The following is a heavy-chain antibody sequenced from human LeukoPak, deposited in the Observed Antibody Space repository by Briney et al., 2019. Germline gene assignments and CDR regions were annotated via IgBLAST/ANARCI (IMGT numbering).Heavy chain of an antibody. CDR1: GFTFSSYS. CDR3: ARDIYDFWSGYYKWPYYYYYYMDV. J-gene: IGHJ6*03. CDR2: ISSSSSTI. Sequence: GGSLRLSCAASGFTFSSYSMNWVRQAPGKGLEWVSYISSSSSTIYYADSVKGRFTISRDNAKNSLYLQMNSLRAEDTAVYYCARDIYDFWSGYYKWPYYYYYYMDVWGKGTTVTVSS. D-gene: IGHD3-3*01. V-gene: IGHV3-48*04.